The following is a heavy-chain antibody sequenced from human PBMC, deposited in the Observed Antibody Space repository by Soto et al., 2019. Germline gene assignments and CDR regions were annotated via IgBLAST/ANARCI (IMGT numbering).Heavy chain of an antibody. CDR1: GASISSYY. CDR2: IYNTGTT. Sequence: SETLSLTCTVSGASISSYYWSWIRQPPGKGLEWIAYIYNTGTTKYNPSLKSRVTISEDTSKNQFSLKLTSVTAADTAVYYCANLSTWGATTFASWGQGTLVTVSS. J-gene: IGHJ5*01. CDR3: ANLSTWGATTFAS. D-gene: IGHD1-26*01. V-gene: IGHV4-4*08.